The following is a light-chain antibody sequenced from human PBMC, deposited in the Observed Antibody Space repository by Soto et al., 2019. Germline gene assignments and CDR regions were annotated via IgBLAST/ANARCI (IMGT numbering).Light chain of an antibody. J-gene: IGLJ2*01. CDR3: TSWTTSTTMI. Sequence: QSALTQPASVSGSPGQSITISCTGTRSDIGAYNFVSWYQQRPGEVPKLILYDVNVRPSGVSNRFSGSKSGNTASLTISGLQAEDEADYYCTSWTTSTTMIFGGGTKLTVL. CDR2: DVN. CDR1: RSDIGAYNF. V-gene: IGLV2-14*03.